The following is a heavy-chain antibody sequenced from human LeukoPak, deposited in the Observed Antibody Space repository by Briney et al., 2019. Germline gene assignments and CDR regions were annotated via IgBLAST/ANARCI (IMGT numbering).Heavy chain of an antibody. CDR3: ARFDGYYHGYFDY. J-gene: IGHJ4*02. D-gene: IGHD3-22*01. CDR1: GGSISSSNW. V-gene: IGHV4-4*02. CDR2: IYHSGST. Sequence: SETLSLTCAVSGGSISSSNWWSWVRQPPGKGLEWIGEIYHSGSTNYNPSLKSRVTISVDKSKNQFSLKLSSVTAADTAVYYCARFDGYYHGYFDYWGQGTLVTVSS.